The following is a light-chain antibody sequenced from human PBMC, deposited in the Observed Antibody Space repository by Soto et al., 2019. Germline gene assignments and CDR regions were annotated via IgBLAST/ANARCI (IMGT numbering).Light chain of an antibody. V-gene: IGLV2-14*01. Sequence: QSALTQPASVSGPPGQSITISCTGTSSDIGGYDCVSWYQQHPGKAPKLMIFEVSNRPSGVSNRFSGSKSGNTASLTISGLQAEDEADYYCSSYTGSSVIFGGGTKLTVL. CDR1: SSDIGGYDC. CDR3: SSYTGSSVI. CDR2: EVS. J-gene: IGLJ2*01.